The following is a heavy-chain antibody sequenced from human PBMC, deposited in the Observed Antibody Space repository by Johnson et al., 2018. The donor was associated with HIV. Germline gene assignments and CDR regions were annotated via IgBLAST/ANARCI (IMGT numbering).Heavy chain of an antibody. CDR3: ARDGIAAEPKWDAFDI. J-gene: IGHJ3*02. D-gene: IGHD6-13*01. CDR1: GFTFDDYA. V-gene: IGHV3-74*01. Sequence: VQLVESGGVVVQPGGSLRLSCAASGFTFDDYAMHWVRQAPGKGLEWVSRINSDGSSTSYADSVMGRFTISRDNAQNTLYLQMNSLRAEDTAVYYCARDGIAAEPKWDAFDIWGQGTMVTVSS. CDR2: INSDGSST.